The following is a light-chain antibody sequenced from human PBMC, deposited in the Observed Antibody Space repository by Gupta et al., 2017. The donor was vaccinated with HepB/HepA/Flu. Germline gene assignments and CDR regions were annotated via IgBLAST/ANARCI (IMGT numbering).Light chain of an antibody. CDR1: SSDVGGYNY. CDR3: SSYTSSSTLVV. J-gene: IGLJ3*02. V-gene: IGLV2-14*01. Sequence: QSALTQPASVSGSPGPSITISCTRPSSDVGGYNYVSWYQQHPGKAPKLMIYDVSNRPSGVSNRFSGSKSGNTASLTISGLQAEDEADYYCSSYTSSSTLVVFGGGTKLTVL. CDR2: DVS.